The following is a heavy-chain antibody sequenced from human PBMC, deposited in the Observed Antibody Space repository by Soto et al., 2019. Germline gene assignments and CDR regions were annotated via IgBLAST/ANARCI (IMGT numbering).Heavy chain of an antibody. D-gene: IGHD2-8*01. CDR3: AKDILYGDSSEQGLVC. CDR1: GFTFDDYA. V-gene: IGHV3-9*01. J-gene: IGHJ4*02. Sequence: GGSLRLSCAASGFTFDDYAMHWVRQAPGKGLEWVSGISWNSGSIGYADSVKGRFTISRDNAKNSLYLQMNSLRAEDTALYYCAKDILYGDSSEQGLVCWGQGTLVTVSS. CDR2: ISWNSGSI.